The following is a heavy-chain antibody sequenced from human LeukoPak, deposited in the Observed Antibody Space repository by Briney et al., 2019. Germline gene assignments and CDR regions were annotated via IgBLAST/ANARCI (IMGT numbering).Heavy chain of an antibody. CDR1: GYTFTSYD. J-gene: IGHJ4*02. V-gene: IGHV1-8*01. CDR3: ARGPPNWGYDY. CDR2: MSPNSGDT. Sequence: EASVKVSCKASGYTFTSYDFNWVRQATGQRPEWMGWMSPNSGDTGYAQKFQDRVTMTRSTSISTAYMELSSLRSDDTAVYYCARGPPNWGYDYWGPGTLVTVSS. D-gene: IGHD7-27*01.